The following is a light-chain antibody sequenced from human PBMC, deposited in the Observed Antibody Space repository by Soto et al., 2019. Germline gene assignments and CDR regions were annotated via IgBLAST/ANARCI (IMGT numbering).Light chain of an antibody. CDR2: GTS. CDR1: QSVSSSY. J-gene: IGKJ2*01. V-gene: IGKV3-20*01. Sequence: ESVLTQSPGTLSLSPGERATLSCWASQSVSSSYLAWYQQKPGQAPRLLIHGTSRRATGIPDRFSGSGSGTDFTLTISRVEPEDFAVYYCQQYGSSPYTFGLGTKLEIK. CDR3: QQYGSSPYT.